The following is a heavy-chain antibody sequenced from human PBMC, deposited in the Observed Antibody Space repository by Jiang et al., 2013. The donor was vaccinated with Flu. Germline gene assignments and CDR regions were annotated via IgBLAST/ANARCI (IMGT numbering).Heavy chain of an antibody. Sequence: PTQTLTLTCTFSGFSLSTSGVGVGWIRQPPGKALEWLALIYWDDDKRYSPSLKSRLTITKDTSKNQVVLTMTNMDPVDTATYYCAHRTSHYDFWSGYTNTNWFDPWGQGTLVTVSS. CDR2: IYWDDDK. CDR1: GFSLSTSGVG. J-gene: IGHJ5*02. CDR3: AHRTSHYDFWSGYTNTNWFDP. V-gene: IGHV2-5*02. D-gene: IGHD3-3*01.